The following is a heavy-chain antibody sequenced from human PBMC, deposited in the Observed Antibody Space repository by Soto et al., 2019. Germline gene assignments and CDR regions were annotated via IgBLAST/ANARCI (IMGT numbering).Heavy chain of an antibody. J-gene: IGHJ4*02. D-gene: IGHD6-19*01. V-gene: IGHV3-33*01. CDR1: GFTFSSYG. Sequence: QVQLVESGGGVVQPGRSLRLSCAASGFTFSSYGMHWVRQAPGKGLEWVAVIWYDGSNKYYADSVKGRFTISRDNSKNTLYLQMNSLRAEDTAVYYCARDSTGSIAVEGIFDYWGQGTLVTVSS. CDR3: ARDSTGSIAVEGIFDY. CDR2: IWYDGSNK.